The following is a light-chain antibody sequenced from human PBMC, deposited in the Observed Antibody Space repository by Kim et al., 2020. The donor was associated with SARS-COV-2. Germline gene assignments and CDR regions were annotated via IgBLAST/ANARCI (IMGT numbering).Light chain of an antibody. V-gene: IGLV3-1*01. CDR2: QDS. Sequence: SVSPGQTASITCRGDKLGDKYACWYQQKPGQSPVLVIYQDSKRPSGIPERFSGSNSGNTATLTISGTQAMDEADYYCQAWDSSTAVFGGGTKLTVL. CDR3: QAWDSSTAV. J-gene: IGLJ2*01. CDR1: KLGDKY.